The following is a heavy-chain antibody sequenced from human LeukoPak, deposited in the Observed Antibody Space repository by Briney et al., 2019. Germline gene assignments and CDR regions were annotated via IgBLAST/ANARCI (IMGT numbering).Heavy chain of an antibody. Sequence: GGSLRLSCAASGFTFTIYGMHWVRQAPGKGLEWVAVISYDGSNKYYVDSVKGRFTISRDNSKNTLYLQMNSLRAEDTAVYYCAKSTFSSWLYIDYWGQGTLVTVSS. V-gene: IGHV3-30*18. CDR2: ISYDGSNK. CDR3: AKSTFSSWLYIDY. J-gene: IGHJ4*02. D-gene: IGHD3-22*01. CDR1: GFTFTIYG.